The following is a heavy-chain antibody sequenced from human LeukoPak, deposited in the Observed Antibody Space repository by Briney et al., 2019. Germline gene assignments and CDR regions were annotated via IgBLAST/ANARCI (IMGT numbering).Heavy chain of an antibody. CDR2: ISGGGENT. CDR1: GFTFTSYA. Sequence: GGSLRLSCGASGFTFTSYALSWIRQAPGKGLEWVPAISGGGENTYSGASVKGRFTISRDNSKNTLYLQMNSLRAEDTATYYCAKPRAMTTGVGRYFDLWGRGTLVTVSS. V-gene: IGHV3-23*01. D-gene: IGHD1-1*01. CDR3: AKPRAMTTGVGRYFDL. J-gene: IGHJ2*01.